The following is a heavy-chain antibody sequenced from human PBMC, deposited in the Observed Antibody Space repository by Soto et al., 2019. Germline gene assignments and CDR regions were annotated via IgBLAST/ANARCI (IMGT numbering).Heavy chain of an antibody. D-gene: IGHD1-7*01. CDR2: IGGYNGNT. CDR1: GYTFSNNG. V-gene: IGHV1-18*01. CDR3: ATAITATGPADS. Sequence: VQSGGEVKKPGASVKVSCKASGYTFSNNGFTWVRQAPGQGLEWMGWIGGYNGNTNYAPKFQGRVTMTADTSTSTAHMELRGPRSDDTAVYYCATAITATGPADSWVQGTLVTVSS. J-gene: IGHJ4*02.